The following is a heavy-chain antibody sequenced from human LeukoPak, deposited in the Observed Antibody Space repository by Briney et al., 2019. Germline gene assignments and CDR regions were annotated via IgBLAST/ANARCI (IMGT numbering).Heavy chain of an antibody. J-gene: IGHJ2*01. V-gene: IGHV4-39*01. D-gene: IGHD6-19*01. Sequence: KPSETLSLTCAVSGGSISSSSFHWVWIRQPPGKGLEWIGILFHSGYTYNNPSLKSRVTISIDTSKTQFSLRLNAVTAADTAAYFCARSGWRRPTTLTVADQNLYFDLWGRGTLVTVSS. CDR1: GGSISSSSFH. CDR3: ARSGWRRPTTLTVADQNLYFDL. CDR2: LFHSGYT.